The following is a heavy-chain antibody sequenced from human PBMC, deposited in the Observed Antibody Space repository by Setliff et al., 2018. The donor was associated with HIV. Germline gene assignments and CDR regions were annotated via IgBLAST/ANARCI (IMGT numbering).Heavy chain of an antibody. CDR3: ARDATRGGDFDF. CDR1: GFIFSDSW. J-gene: IGHJ4*02. Sequence: GGSLRLSCGASGFIFSDSWMDWVRQAPGKGLEWVATIKKDGREKYYVDSVKGRFTISRDNARTSLYLEMSSLKVEDTAVYYCARDATRGGDFDFWGQGTLVTVSS. CDR2: IKKDGREK. D-gene: IGHD1-26*01. V-gene: IGHV3-7*01.